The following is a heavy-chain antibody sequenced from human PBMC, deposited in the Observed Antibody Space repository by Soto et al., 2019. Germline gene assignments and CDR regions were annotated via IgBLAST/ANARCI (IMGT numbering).Heavy chain of an antibody. D-gene: IGHD3-10*01. J-gene: IGHJ4*02. CDR3: AKDLDGSGSYYQD. CDR2: ISYDGSSK. Sequence: PGGSLRLSCAASGFTFSSYGMHWVRQAPGKGLEWVAVISYDGSSKYYADSVKGRFTISRDNSKNTLYLQMNSLRAEDTAVYYCAKDLDGSGSYYQDWGQGTLVTVSS. CDR1: GFTFSSYG. V-gene: IGHV3-30*18.